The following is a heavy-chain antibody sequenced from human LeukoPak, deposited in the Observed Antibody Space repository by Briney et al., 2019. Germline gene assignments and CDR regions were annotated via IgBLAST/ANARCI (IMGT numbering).Heavy chain of an antibody. CDR2: ISSSSSTI. CDR3: ARDRMKSSGGSCYQPYYYYGMDV. V-gene: IGHV3-48*02. Sequence: GGSLRLSCAASGFTFSSYSMNWVRQAPGKGLEWVSYISSSSSTIYYADSVKGRFTISRDNAKNSLYLQMNSLRDEDTAVYYCARDRMKSSGGSCYQPYYYYGMDVWGQGTTVTVSS. D-gene: IGHD2-15*01. CDR1: GFTFSSYS. J-gene: IGHJ6*02.